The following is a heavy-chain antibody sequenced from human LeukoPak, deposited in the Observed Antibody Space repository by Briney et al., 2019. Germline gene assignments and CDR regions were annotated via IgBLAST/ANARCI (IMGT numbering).Heavy chain of an antibody. D-gene: IGHD1-14*01. Sequence: PSETLSLTCTVSGDSFSSGVYYWGWFRQHPGTGLEWIGYINYSGNTYSNPSLKSRLAISLDTPRNQLSLKLSSVTAADKAVYYCARENVRTFDYWGQGTLVTVSS. J-gene: IGHJ4*02. CDR1: GDSFSSGVYY. CDR3: ARENVRTFDY. CDR2: INYSGNT. V-gene: IGHV4-31*03.